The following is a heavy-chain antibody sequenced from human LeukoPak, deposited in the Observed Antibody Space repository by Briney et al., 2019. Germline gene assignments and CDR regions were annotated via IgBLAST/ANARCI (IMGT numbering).Heavy chain of an antibody. J-gene: IGHJ4*02. Sequence: GGSLRLSFAASGFTFSSYSLNWGRQAPGKGLEWVSYISRSSSTIYADSVKGRFTISRDNANNSLYLQMNSLRDDDTAVYYCARGFEIFDYWGRGTLVTVSS. CDR3: ARGFEIFDY. CDR1: GFTFSSYS. CDR2: ISRSSST. V-gene: IGHV3-48*02. D-gene: IGHD3-9*01.